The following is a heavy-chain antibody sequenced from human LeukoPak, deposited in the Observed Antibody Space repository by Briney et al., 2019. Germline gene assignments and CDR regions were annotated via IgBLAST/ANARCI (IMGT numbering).Heavy chain of an antibody. CDR2: ISSGGIYI. V-gene: IGHV3-21*04. J-gene: IGHJ4*02. D-gene: IGHD6-19*01. Sequence: PGGSLRLSCSASGFTFSRYTMNWVRQAPGKGLEWVSSISSGGIYIYYADSVRGRFTISRDNAKNSLFLQMNSLRTEDTALYYCAKDSPPHSSGWYGHFDYWGQGTLVTVSS. CDR1: GFTFSRYT. CDR3: AKDSPPHSSGWYGHFDY.